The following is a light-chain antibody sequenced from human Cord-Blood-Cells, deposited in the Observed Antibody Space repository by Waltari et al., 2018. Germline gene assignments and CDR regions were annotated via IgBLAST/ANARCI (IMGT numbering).Light chain of an antibody. CDR1: QSISSY. CDR3: QRSYSTPFT. CDR2: AAS. V-gene: IGKV1-39*01. Sequence: DIQMTQSPSSLSASVGDRVTITCRASQSISSYLNWYQQKPGKAPKLLIYAASSLQSGVPSRFNVSGSGTDFTLTISSLQPEDFATYYCQRSYSTPFTFGPGTKVDIK. J-gene: IGKJ3*01.